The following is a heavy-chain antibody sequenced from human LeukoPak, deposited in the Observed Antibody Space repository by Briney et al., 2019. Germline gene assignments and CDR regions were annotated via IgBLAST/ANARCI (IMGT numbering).Heavy chain of an antibody. CDR2: VHSSRGS. J-gene: IGHJ4*02. CDR1: GGSITNYY. V-gene: IGHV4-4*07. D-gene: IGHD1-7*01. CDR3: ARENWNYGEDF. Sequence: SETLSLTCTVSGGSITNYYWGWIRQPAGKGLEWIGRVHSSRGSNYNPSLKSRVTMSVDTSKSQVSLKLISVTAADTAVYYCARENWNYGEDFWGQGTLVTVSS.